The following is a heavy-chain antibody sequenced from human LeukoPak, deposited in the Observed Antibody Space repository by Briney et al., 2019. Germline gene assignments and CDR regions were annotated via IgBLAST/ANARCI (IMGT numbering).Heavy chain of an antibody. CDR3: ARPDGSGSFYRSDY. J-gene: IGHJ4*02. Sequence: GGSLRLSCAASGFTFSSYAMSWVRQAPGKGLEWVSAISGSGGSTYYADSVKGRFTISRDNAKNSLYLQLNSLRAEDTAVYYCARPDGSGSFYRSDYWGQGSLVTVSS. CDR2: ISGSGGST. V-gene: IGHV3-23*01. CDR1: GFTFSSYA. D-gene: IGHD3-10*01.